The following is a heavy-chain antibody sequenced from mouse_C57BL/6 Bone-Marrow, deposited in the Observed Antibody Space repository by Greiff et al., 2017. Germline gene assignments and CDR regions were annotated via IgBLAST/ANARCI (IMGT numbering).Heavy chain of an antibody. V-gene: IGHV5-17*01. CDR1: GFTFSDYG. D-gene: IGHD2-3*01. J-gene: IGHJ2*01. CDR2: ISSGSSTI. CDR3: ARGGYYVYYFDY. Sequence: EVQLVESGGGLVKPGGSLKLSCAASGFTFSDYGMHWVRQAPEKGLEWVAYISSGSSTIYYAVTVKGRFTISRDNAKNTLFLQMTSLRSEDTAMYYCARGGYYVYYFDYWGQGTTRTVSS.